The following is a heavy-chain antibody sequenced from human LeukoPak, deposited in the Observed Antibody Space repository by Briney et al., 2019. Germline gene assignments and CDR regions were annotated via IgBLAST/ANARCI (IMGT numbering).Heavy chain of an antibody. J-gene: IGHJ4*02. CDR3: ALGGRGRSFDY. CDR1: GFTFSSYA. V-gene: IGHV3-23*01. CDR2: ITGSGGST. D-gene: IGHD3-16*01. Sequence: GGSLRLSCAASGFTFSSYAMSWVRQAPGKGLEWVSVITGSGGSTDYADSVKGRFTISRDNSKNTLYLQMHSLRAEDTAGYYCALGGRGRSFDYWCQGTLVTVSS.